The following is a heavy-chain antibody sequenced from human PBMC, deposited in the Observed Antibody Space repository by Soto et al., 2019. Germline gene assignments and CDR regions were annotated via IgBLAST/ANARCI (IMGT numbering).Heavy chain of an antibody. CDR2: INSDGSST. J-gene: IGHJ4*02. D-gene: IGHD1-26*01. Sequence: GGSLRLSCAASGFTFSSYWMNWVRQAPGKGLVWVSRINSDGSSTSYVDSVKGRFTISRDNAKNSLYLQMNSLRAEDMAIYYCAKSEPYGSGSYYFDYWGQGTLVTVSS. CDR1: GFTFSSYW. V-gene: IGHV3-74*01. CDR3: AKSEPYGSGSYYFDY.